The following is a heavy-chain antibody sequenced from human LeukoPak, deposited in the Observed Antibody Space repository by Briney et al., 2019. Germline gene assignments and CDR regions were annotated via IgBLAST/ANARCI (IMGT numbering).Heavy chain of an antibody. Sequence: SETLSLTCTVSGGSISSYYWSWIRQPAGKGLEWIGRIYTSGSTNYNPSLKSRVTISVDTSKNQFSLKLGSVTAADTAVYYCARDRAYYYDSSGYYYYYYGMDVWGQGTKVTVSS. CDR2: IYTSGST. CDR1: GGSISSYY. V-gene: IGHV4-4*07. D-gene: IGHD3-22*01. CDR3: ARDRAYYYDSSGYYYYYYGMDV. J-gene: IGHJ6*02.